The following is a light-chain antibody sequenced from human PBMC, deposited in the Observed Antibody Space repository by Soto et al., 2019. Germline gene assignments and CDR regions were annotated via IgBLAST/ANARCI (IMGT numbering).Light chain of an antibody. CDR1: GSNIGAGFD. V-gene: IGLV1-40*01. CDR3: QSYDTGLSGPVV. J-gene: IGLJ2*01. CDR2: GNT. Sequence: QSVLTQPPSLSGAPGQNIIISCTGGGSNIGAGFDVHWYQQLPVTAPKLLIYGNTNRPSGVPDRFAGSKSGTSASVVITGLQAEDEADYYCQSYDTGLSGPVVFGGGTKLTVL.